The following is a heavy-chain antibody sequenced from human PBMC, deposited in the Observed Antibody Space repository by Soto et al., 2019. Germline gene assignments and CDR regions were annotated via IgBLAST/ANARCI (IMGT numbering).Heavy chain of an antibody. CDR1: GGTFSSYA. V-gene: IGHV1-69*12. CDR2: IIPMFGTA. D-gene: IGHD3-10*01. Sequence: QVQLVQSGAEVKKPGSSVKVSCKASGGTFSSYAISWVRQAPGQGLEWMGGIIPMFGTADYAQKFQGRVTITADESTSTAYMELGTLRSDDTAVYYCATMKGGSQYYYYGMDVWGQGPTVTVSS. J-gene: IGHJ6*02. CDR3: ATMKGGSQYYYYGMDV.